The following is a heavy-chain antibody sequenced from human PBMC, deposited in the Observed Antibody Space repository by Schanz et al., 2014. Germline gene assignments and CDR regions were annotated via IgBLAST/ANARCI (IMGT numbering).Heavy chain of an antibody. D-gene: IGHD5-12*01. CDR1: GGTFSTYP. CDR3: ARGPLGTSP. V-gene: IGHV1-69*04. Sequence: QVQLVQSGAEVKKPGASVKVSCKASGGTFSTYPINWLRQAPGQGLEWMGRIIPSLGLAKYEQKFQDKVTITADTSTTTAYMELSGLKSEDTAVYYCARGPLGTSPWGQGTLVTDSS. CDR2: IIPSLGLA. J-gene: IGHJ5*02.